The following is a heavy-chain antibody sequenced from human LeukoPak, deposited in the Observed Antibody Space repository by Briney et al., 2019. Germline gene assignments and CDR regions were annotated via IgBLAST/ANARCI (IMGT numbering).Heavy chain of an antibody. CDR3: ARDLRITVPSFGSSRSTFWVFDP. Sequence: PSETLSLTCTVSNGSVGSGFYYWSWIRQTAGKGLEWIGRIYTSGSTNYNPSLQSRVTLSLDTSKNEVSLKLTSVTAADTAVYYCARDLRITVPSFGSSRSTFWVFDPWGQGTPVIVSS. J-gene: IGHJ5*02. CDR2: IYTSGST. CDR1: NGSVGSGFYY. D-gene: IGHD3-16*01. V-gene: IGHV4-61*02.